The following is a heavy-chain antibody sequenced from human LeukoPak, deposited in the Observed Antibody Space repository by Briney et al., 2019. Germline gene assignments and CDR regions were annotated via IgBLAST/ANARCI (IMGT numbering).Heavy chain of an antibody. V-gene: IGHV4-31*03. D-gene: IGHD6-6*01. Sequence: KSSQTLSLTCTVSGGSISSGGYYWSWIRQHPGKGLEWIGYIYYSGSTYYNSSLKSRVTISVDTSKNQFSLKLSSVTAADTAVYYYAREVRIAARLRDNYYYYMDVWGKGTTVTVSS. CDR2: IYYSGST. CDR3: AREVRIAARLRDNYYYYMDV. J-gene: IGHJ6*03. CDR1: GGSISSGGYY.